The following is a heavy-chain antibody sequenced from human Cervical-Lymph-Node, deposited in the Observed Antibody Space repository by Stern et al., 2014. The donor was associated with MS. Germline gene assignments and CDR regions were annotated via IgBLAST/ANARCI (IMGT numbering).Heavy chain of an antibody. J-gene: IGHJ6*02. V-gene: IGHV5-51*01. CDR3: ARSSQAGGTTSAYYYAMDV. CDR1: GYSFTSYW. Sequence: EDQLVESGAEVKKPGESLKISCKTSGYSFTSYWIGWVRQMPGKGLEWMGVIYPGDSDTRYSPSFQGQVTISADKSISTAYLQWSSLKASDTAMYYCARSSQAGGTTSAYYYAMDVWGQGTTVTVSS. CDR2: IYPGDSDT. D-gene: IGHD1-1*01.